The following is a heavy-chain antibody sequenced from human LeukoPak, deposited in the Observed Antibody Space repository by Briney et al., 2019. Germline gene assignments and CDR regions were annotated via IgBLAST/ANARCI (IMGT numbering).Heavy chain of an antibody. J-gene: IGHJ4*02. V-gene: IGHV1-3*01. D-gene: IGHD2-2*01. CDR2: INAGNGNT. CDR1: GYTFTSYA. CDR3: ARGEGVPAATETLDY. Sequence: ASVKVSCKASGYTFTSYAMHWVRQAPGQRLEWMGWINAGNGNTKYSQKFQGRVTITRDTSASTAYMELSSLRSEDTAVYYCARGEGVPAATETLDYWGQGPLVTVSS.